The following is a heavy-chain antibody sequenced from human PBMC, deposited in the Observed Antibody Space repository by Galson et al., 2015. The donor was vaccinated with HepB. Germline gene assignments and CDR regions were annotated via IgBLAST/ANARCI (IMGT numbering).Heavy chain of an antibody. Sequence: SVKVSCKASGYTFTSYYMHWVRQAPGQGLEWMGIINPSGGSTSYAQKFQGRVTMTRDTSTSTVYMELSSLRSEDTAVYYCARARGYSGSDITHGMDVWGQGTTVTVSS. V-gene: IGHV1-46*01. CDR1: GYTFTSYY. CDR3: ARARGYSGSDITHGMDV. CDR2: INPSGGST. J-gene: IGHJ6*02. D-gene: IGHD1-26*01.